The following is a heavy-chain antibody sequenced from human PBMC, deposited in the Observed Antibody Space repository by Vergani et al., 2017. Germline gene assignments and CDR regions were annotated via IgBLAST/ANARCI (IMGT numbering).Heavy chain of an antibody. CDR2: IYTSGST. D-gene: IGHD2-15*01. J-gene: IGHJ3*02. V-gene: IGHV4-4*07. CDR3: ARARPLTYCSGGSCYRSDAFDI. CDR1: GGSISSYY. Sequence: QVQLQESGPGLVKPSETLSLTCTVSGGSISSYYWSWIRQPAGKGLEWIGRIYTSGSTYHNPSLKSRVTISVDTSKNQFSLKLSSVTAADTAVYYCARARPLTYCSGGSCYRSDAFDIWGQGTMVTVSS.